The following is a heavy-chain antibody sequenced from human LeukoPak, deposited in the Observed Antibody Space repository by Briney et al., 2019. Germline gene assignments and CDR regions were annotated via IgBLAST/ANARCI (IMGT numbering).Heavy chain of an antibody. J-gene: IGHJ4*02. V-gene: IGHV4-34*01. Sequence: SETLSLTCAVYGGSFSGYYWSWIRQPPGKGLEWIGEINHSGSTNYNPSLKSRVTISVDTSKNQFSLKLSSVTAADTAVYYCALSGYSYGRNAFDIWGQGILVTVSS. D-gene: IGHD5-18*01. CDR1: GGSFSGYY. CDR2: INHSGST. CDR3: ALSGYSYGRNAFDI.